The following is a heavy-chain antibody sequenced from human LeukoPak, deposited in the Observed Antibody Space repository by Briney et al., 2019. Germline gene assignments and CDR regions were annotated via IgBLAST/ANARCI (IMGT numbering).Heavy chain of an antibody. Sequence: ASVKVSCKASGYSFTTYGVSWVRQAPGQGLEWMGWISGYDGNTNYAQKLRGRVTMTTDTSTSTAYMDLRSLRSDDTALYYCARTVTTSSYYRDYWGQGTLVTVSS. CDR1: GYSFTTYG. V-gene: IGHV1-18*01. CDR2: ISGYDGNT. J-gene: IGHJ4*02. D-gene: IGHD4-17*01. CDR3: ARTVTTSSYYRDY.